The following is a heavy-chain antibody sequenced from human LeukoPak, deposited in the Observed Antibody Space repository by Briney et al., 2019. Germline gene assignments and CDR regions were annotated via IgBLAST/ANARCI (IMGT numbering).Heavy chain of an antibody. J-gene: IGHJ4*02. CDR1: GYTFTGYY. D-gene: IGHD3-10*01. CDR2: INPNSGGT. CDR3: ARGLSYYGSGSYYNVAGD. Sequence: ASVKVSRKASGYTFTGYYMHWVRQAPGQGLEWMGWINPNSGGTNYAQKFQGRVTMTRDTSISTAYMELSSLRSEDTAVYYCARGLSYYGSGSYYNVAGDWGQGTLVTVSS. V-gene: IGHV1-2*02.